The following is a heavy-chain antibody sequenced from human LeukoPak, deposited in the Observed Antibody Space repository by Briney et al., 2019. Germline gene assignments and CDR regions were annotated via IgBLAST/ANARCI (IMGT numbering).Heavy chain of an antibody. V-gene: IGHV3-23*01. D-gene: IGHD3-3*01. Sequence: GGSLRLSCAASGFTFSSYAMSWVRQAPGKGLEWVSAISGSGGSTYYADSVKGRFTISRDNSKNTLYLQMNSLRAEDTAVYYCAKASSYDFWSGYLRAFDIWGQGTMVTVSS. CDR2: ISGSGGST. CDR1: GFTFSSYA. J-gene: IGHJ3*02. CDR3: AKASSYDFWSGYLRAFDI.